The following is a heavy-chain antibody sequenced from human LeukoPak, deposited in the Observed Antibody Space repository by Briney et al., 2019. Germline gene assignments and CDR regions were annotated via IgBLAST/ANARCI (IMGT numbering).Heavy chain of an antibody. J-gene: IGHJ4*02. D-gene: IGHD1-14*01. Sequence: SETLSLTCTASGDTISSSYWSWIRQAAGKGLEWIRRIYCSGITNYNPSLNSRVTMSLATSKNQFSLKLNSVTAAGTALYYCARLNNRVLFASWGQGTLVTVSS. CDR2: IYCSGIT. V-gene: IGHV4-4*07. CDR3: ARLNNRVLFAS. CDR1: GDTISSSY.